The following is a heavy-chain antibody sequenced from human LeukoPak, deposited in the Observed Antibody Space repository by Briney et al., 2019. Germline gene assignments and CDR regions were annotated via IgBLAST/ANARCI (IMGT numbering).Heavy chain of an antibody. J-gene: IGHJ4*02. CDR3: ATERPYMITFGGPEPTLHY. CDR1: GYTLTELS. V-gene: IGHV1-24*01. Sequence: ASVKVSCKVSGYTLTELSMHWVRQAPGKGLEWMGGFDPEDGETIYAQKFQGRVTMTEDTSTDTAYMELSSLRSEDTAVYYCATERPYMITFGGPEPTLHYWGQGTLVTVSS. CDR2: FDPEDGET. D-gene: IGHD3-16*01.